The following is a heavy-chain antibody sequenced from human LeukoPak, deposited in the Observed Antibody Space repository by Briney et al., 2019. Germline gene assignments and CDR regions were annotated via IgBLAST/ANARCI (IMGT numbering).Heavy chain of an antibody. J-gene: IGHJ5*02. V-gene: IGHV4-61*02. D-gene: IGHD6-6*01. CDR3: ARDSSSFRWSDP. CDR2: IYTSGST. Sequence: SETLSLTCTVSGGSISSGSYYWSWIRQPAGKGLEWIGRIYTSGSTNYNPSLKSRVTISVDTSKNQFSLKLSSVTAADTAVYYCARDSSSFRWSDPWGQGTLVTVSS. CDR1: GGSISSGSYY.